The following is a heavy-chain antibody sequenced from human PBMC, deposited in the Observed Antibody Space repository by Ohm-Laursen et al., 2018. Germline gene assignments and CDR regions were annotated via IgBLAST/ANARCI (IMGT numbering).Heavy chain of an antibody. CDR1: GFTFSTSA. V-gene: IGHV3-23*01. J-gene: IGHJ4*02. CDR2: ISASGDSI. Sequence: SLRLSCTASGFTFSTSAMSWVRQAPGKGLEWVSRISASGDSIHYADSVKGRFTISRDNSKNTQYLQMNSLRVEDTAVYYCAKDSGATVDPYFDYWGQGTLVTVSS. CDR3: AKDSGATVDPYFDY. D-gene: IGHD7-27*01.